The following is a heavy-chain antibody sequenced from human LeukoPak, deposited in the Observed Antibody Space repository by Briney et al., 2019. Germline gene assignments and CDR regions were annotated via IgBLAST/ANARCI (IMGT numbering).Heavy chain of an antibody. CDR3: AKILYASGTFGAFDI. D-gene: IGHD3-22*01. CDR1: GFTFSDYY. CDR2: IGSISSYT. V-gene: IGHV3-11*03. J-gene: IGHJ3*02. Sequence: PGGSLRLSCAASGFTFSDYYMSWIRQAPGKGLEWVSRIGSISSYTNYADSVKGRFTISRDNAKTSLYLQMNSLRAEDTAVYYCAKILYASGTFGAFDIWGQGTMVTVSS.